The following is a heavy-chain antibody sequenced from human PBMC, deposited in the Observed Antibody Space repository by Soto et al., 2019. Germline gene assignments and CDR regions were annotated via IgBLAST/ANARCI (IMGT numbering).Heavy chain of an antibody. D-gene: IGHD7-27*01. CDR2: INAGNGNT. Sequence: QVHLVQSATEVKRPGASVKVTCQTSGFTFTSHAIQWVRQAPGQRPEWLGWINAGNGNTKYSRRLQGRITITRDTAASTAYMELDSLTSEDTALFYCARAPINPKWGVTMFDYWGQGTLVTVSS. J-gene: IGHJ4*02. V-gene: IGHV1-3*01. CDR3: ARAPINPKWGVTMFDY. CDR1: GFTFTSHA.